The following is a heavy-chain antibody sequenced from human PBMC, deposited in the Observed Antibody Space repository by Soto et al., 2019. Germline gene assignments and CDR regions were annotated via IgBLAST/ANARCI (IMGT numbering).Heavy chain of an antibody. CDR3: ARAIVGPTTTGWLDP. V-gene: IGHV1-69*13. CDR2: IIPIFGTA. CDR1: GGTFSRYA. J-gene: IGHJ5*02. D-gene: IGHD1-26*01. Sequence: SVEVSCKASGGTFSRYAIGWVRHAPGQGLEWMGGIIPIFGTANYAQKFQGRVTITADESTSTAYMELSSLRFEDTAVYYCARAIVGPTTTGWLDPWGQGPLVTVSS.